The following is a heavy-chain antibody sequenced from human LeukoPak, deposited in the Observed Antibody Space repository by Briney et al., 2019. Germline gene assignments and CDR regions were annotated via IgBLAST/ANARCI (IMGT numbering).Heavy chain of an antibody. Sequence: GRSLRLSCAASGFTFDDYAMHWVRQAPGKGLEWVSGISWNSGSIGYADSVKGRFTISRDNAKNSLYLQMNSLRAEDTALYYCAKAGAASRYFDYWGQGTLVTVSS. CDR1: GFTFDDYA. D-gene: IGHD6-13*01. CDR2: ISWNSGSI. V-gene: IGHV3-9*01. CDR3: AKAGAASRYFDY. J-gene: IGHJ4*02.